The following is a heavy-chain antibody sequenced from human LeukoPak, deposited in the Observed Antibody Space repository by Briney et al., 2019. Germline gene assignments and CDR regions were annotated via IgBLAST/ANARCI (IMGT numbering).Heavy chain of an antibody. CDR2: IYYSGST. J-gene: IGHJ4*02. CDR3: ARHRASGSGSFYYFDY. Sequence: PSETLSLTCTVSGGSISSSSYCWGWIRQPPGKGLEWIGSIYYSGSTYYNPSLKSRVTISVDTSKNQFSLKLSSVTAADTAVYYCARHRASGSGSFYYFDYWGQGTLVTVSS. CDR1: GGSISSSSYC. D-gene: IGHD3-10*01. V-gene: IGHV4-39*01.